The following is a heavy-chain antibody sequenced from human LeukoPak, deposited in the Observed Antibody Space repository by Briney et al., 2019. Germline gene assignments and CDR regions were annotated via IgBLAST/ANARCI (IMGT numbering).Heavy chain of an antibody. CDR1: GFTFSSYW. D-gene: IGHD2-2*01. V-gene: IGHV3-21*01. CDR2: ISSSSSYI. Sequence: PGGSLRLSCAASGFTFSSYWMSWVRQAPGKGLEWVSSISSSSSYIYYADSVKGRFTISRDNAKNSLYLQMNSLRAEDTAVYYCARETSTKYCSSTSCYLYYYYGMDVWGKGTTVTVSS. J-gene: IGHJ6*04. CDR3: ARETSTKYCSSTSCYLYYYYGMDV.